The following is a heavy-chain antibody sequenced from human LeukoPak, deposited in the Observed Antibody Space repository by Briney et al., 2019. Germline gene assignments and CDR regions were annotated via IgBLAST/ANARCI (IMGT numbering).Heavy chain of an antibody. D-gene: IGHD3-22*01. CDR3: ARSPRITLIVVALTDDDAFDL. CDR1: GYTFTSYG. Sequence: GASVKVSCKASGYTFTSYGISWVRQVPGQGLEWMGWISAYTGNTNYAQQLQGRVTMTTDTSTNTAYMELRSLRFDDTAVYYCARSPRITLIVVALTDDDAFDLWGQGTMVTVSS. V-gene: IGHV1-18*01. CDR2: ISAYTGNT. J-gene: IGHJ3*01.